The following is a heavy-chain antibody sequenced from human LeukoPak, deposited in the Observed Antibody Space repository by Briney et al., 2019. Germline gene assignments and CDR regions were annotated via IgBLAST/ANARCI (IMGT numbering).Heavy chain of an antibody. CDR3: AKDTGSWYGYYGMDV. D-gene: IGHD6-13*01. V-gene: IGHV3-23*01. CDR2: ISGSGSST. CDR1: GFTFSSYV. J-gene: IGHJ6*02. Sequence: GGSLRLSCAASGFTFSSYVMSWVRQAPGKGLEWVSGISGSGSSTYYADSVKGRFTLSRDNSKNMLYLQMNSLRAEDTAAYYCAKDTGSWYGYYGMDVWGQGTTVTVSS.